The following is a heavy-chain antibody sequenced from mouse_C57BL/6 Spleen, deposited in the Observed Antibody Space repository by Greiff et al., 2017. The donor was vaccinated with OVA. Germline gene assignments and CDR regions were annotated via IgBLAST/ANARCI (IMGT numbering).Heavy chain of an antibody. D-gene: IGHD2-1*01. Sequence: EVQLQESGPGLVKPSQSLSLTCSVTGYSITSGYYWNWIRQFPGNKLEWMGYISYDGSNNYNPSLKNRISITRDTSKNQFFLKLNSVTTEDTATYYCARERNGNYDYYAMDYWGQGTSVTVSS. CDR3: ARERNGNYDYYAMDY. CDR2: ISYDGSN. J-gene: IGHJ4*01. V-gene: IGHV3-6*01. CDR1: GYSITSGYY.